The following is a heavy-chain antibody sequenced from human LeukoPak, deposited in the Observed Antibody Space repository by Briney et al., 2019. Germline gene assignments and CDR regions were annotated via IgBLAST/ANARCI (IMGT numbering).Heavy chain of an antibody. CDR3: ATFYFDSSGYRRTFGY. CDR2: IKSRTDGGTT. Sequence: GGSLRLSCAASGFTFSNAWMSWVRQAPGKGLEWVGRIKSRTDGGTTDYAAPVKGRFIISRDDSKNTLYLQMNSLKSEDTAVYYCATFYFDSSGYRRTFGYWGQGTLVTVSP. CDR1: GFTFSNAW. J-gene: IGHJ4*02. V-gene: IGHV3-15*01. D-gene: IGHD3-22*01.